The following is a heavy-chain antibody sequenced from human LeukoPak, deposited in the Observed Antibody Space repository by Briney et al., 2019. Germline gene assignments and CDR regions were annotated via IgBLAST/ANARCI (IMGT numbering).Heavy chain of an antibody. CDR3: ARDWEGLGEYWYFDL. Sequence: ASVKVSCKASGYXFTGYYIHWVRQAPGQGLEWMGWINPNSGGTYYAQKFQGRVTMTRDTSISTAYMELSRLRSDDTAVYYCARDWEGLGEYWYFDLWGRGTLVTVSS. CDR1: GYXFTGYY. CDR2: INPNSGGT. V-gene: IGHV1-2*02. D-gene: IGHD1-26*01. J-gene: IGHJ2*01.